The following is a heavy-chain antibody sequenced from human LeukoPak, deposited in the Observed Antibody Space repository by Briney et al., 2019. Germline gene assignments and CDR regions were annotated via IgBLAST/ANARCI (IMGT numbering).Heavy chain of an antibody. CDR2: IYYSGST. V-gene: IGHV4-30-4*01. D-gene: IGHD4-17*01. J-gene: IGHJ1*01. CDR3: ARGSSSPGDYGEV. CDR1: GGSISSGDYY. Sequence: SQTLSRTCTVSGGSISSGDYYWSWIRQPPGKGLEWIGYIYYSGSTYYNPSLKSRVTISVDTSKNQFSLKLSSVTAADTAVYYCARGSSSPGDYGEVWGQGTLVTVSS.